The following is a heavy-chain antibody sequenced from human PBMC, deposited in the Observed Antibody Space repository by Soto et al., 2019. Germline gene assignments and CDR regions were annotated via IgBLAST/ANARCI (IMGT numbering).Heavy chain of an antibody. CDR3: ARDLWVSSSWYYYYYYMDV. V-gene: IGHV3-11*01. CDR1: GFTFSDYY. CDR2: ISSSGSTI. Sequence: GGSLRLSCAASGFTFSDYYMSWIRQAPGKGLEWVSYISSSGSTIYYADSVKGRFTISRDNAKNSLYLQMNSLRAEDTAVYYCARDLWVSSSWYYYYYYMDVWGKGTTVTVSS. J-gene: IGHJ6*03. D-gene: IGHD6-13*01.